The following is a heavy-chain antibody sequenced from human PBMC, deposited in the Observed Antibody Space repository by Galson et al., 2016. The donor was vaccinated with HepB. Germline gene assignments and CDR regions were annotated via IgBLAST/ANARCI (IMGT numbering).Heavy chain of an antibody. Sequence: SVKVSCKASGYSFTSYYMHWIRQAPGQGLEWMGWISPKSGDTKYVQKFQGRVTMTTDTSISTAYMEVRGLRSDDTAVYYCARGHRYSYVESWGQGTLVTVSS. J-gene: IGHJ4*02. D-gene: IGHD5-18*01. CDR3: ARGHRYSYVES. V-gene: IGHV1-2*02. CDR1: GYSFTSYY. CDR2: ISPKSGDT.